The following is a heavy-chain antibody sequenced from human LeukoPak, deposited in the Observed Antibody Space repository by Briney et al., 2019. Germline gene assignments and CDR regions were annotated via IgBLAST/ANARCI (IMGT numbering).Heavy chain of an antibody. D-gene: IGHD5-18*01. CDR2: IRSKAYGGTT. CDR3: TREEQTPINSYGGGRGYYYYYGMDV. V-gene: IGHV3-49*04. J-gene: IGHJ6*02. Sequence: GGSLRLSCTASGFTFGDYAMSWVRQAPGKGLEWVGFIRSKAYGGTTEYAASVKGRFTISRDDSKSIAYLQMNSLKTEDTAVYYCTREEQTPINSYGGGRGYYYYYGMDVWGQGTTVTVSS. CDR1: GFTFGDYA.